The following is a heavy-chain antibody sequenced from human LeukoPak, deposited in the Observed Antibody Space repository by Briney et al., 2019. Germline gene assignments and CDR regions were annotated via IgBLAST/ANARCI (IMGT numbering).Heavy chain of an antibody. D-gene: IGHD7-27*01. V-gene: IGHV3-72*01. CDR3: AKGVTIYTNSGLGY. Sequence: GGSLRLSCAASGFTFSDHYMDWVRQAPGKGLEWVGRIRNKANSYTTEYAASVKGRFTITRDDSKNSLYLQMNSLKTDDTAVYYCAKGVTIYTNSGLGYWGQGTLVTVSS. CDR1: GFTFSDHY. J-gene: IGHJ4*02. CDR2: IRNKANSYTT.